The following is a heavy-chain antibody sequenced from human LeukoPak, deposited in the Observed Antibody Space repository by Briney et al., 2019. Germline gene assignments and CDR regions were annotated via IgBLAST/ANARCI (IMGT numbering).Heavy chain of an antibody. CDR1: GGSISSYY. D-gene: IGHD3-3*01. CDR2: IYYSGST. CDR3: ARAGGYYDFWSGYYISVYFDY. V-gene: IGHV4-59*01. Sequence: SETLSLSCTVSGGSISSYYWSWIRQPPGKGLEWIGYIYYSGSTNYNPSLKSRVTISVDTSKNQFSLKLSSVTAADTAVYYCARAGGYYDFWSGYYISVYFDYWGQGTLVTVSS. J-gene: IGHJ4*02.